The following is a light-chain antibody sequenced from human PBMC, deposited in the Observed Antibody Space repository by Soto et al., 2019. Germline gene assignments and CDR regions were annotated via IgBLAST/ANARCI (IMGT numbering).Light chain of an antibody. CDR1: QSITDY. Sequence: DIQMKQSPSSLSASVGDRVTITCRASQSITDYLNWYEQKPGKAPKRLIFGASTLQTGVPSRFSGSGSGTDFTLTINSLQPEDSATYFCQQSYSTPWTFGQGTKVEIK. V-gene: IGKV1-39*01. CDR3: QQSYSTPWT. J-gene: IGKJ1*01. CDR2: GAS.